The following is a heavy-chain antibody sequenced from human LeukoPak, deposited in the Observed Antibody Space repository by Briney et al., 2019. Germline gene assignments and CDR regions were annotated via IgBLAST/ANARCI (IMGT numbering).Heavy chain of an antibody. D-gene: IGHD3-16*01. V-gene: IGHV3-74*01. CDR1: GFIFSGHW. CDR3: VRDADVYGFDY. J-gene: IGHJ4*02. CDR2: IKKDGTYR. Sequence: GGSLRLSCAASGFIFSGHWMHWVRQAPGEGLVCVARIKKDGTYRDYGDSVKGRFTISRDNAKNTLYLQMNSLRVEDTARYYCVRDADVYGFDYWGQGTVVTASS.